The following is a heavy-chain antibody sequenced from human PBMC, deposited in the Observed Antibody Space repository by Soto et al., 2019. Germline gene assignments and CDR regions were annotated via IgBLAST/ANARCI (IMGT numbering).Heavy chain of an antibody. CDR1: GYTFTGYY. CDR2: VNPNSGGT. J-gene: IGHJ3*02. V-gene: IGHV1-2*02. Sequence: ASVKVSFKASGYTFTGYYMHWVRQAPGQWLELMGWVNPNSGGTNYAKKFQGRVTMTRDTSISTAYMELSRLRSDDTAVYYCARDSDVLRFLEWLSHGAVDIWGQGTMVTVSS. D-gene: IGHD3-3*01. CDR3: ARDSDVLRFLEWLSHGAVDI.